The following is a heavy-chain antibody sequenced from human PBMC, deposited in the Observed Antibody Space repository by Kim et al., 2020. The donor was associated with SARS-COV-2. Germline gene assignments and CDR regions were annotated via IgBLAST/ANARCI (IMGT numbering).Heavy chain of an antibody. CDR3: ARDQSAGYSSSWNDY. D-gene: IGHD6-13*01. J-gene: IGHJ4*02. V-gene: IGHV3-30*07. Sequence: ADSVKGLFTSSRDNSKNTLYLQMNSLRAEDTAVYYCARDQSAGYSSSWNDYWGQGTLVTVSS.